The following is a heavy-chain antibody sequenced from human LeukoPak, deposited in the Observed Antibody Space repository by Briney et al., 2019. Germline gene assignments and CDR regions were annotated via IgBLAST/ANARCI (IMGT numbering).Heavy chain of an antibody. CDR3: ARDRGHYDSSGYLFDY. V-gene: IGHV4-4*07. J-gene: IGHJ4*02. Sequence: SSETLSLTCTVSGGSISSYYWSWIRQPAGKGLEWIGRLYTSGSTNYNPSLKSRVTMSIDTSNNQFSLKLSSVTAADTPVYYCARDRGHYDSSGYLFDYWGQGTLVTVSS. CDR1: GGSISSYY. D-gene: IGHD3-22*01. CDR2: LYTSGST.